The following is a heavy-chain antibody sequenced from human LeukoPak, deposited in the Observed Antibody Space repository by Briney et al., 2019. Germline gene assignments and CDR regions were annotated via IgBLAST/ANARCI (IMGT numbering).Heavy chain of an antibody. CDR1: GITFGSYW. CDR3: AGSSGS. J-gene: IGHJ5*02. Sequence: GGSLRLSCAASGITFGSYWMTWVRQAPGKGLEWVGNIKLDGSEKYYVDSVKGRFTISRDNAKNSLYLQMNSLRAEDTAVYYCAGSSGSWGQGTLVTVSS. D-gene: IGHD3-22*01. V-gene: IGHV3-7*01. CDR2: IKLDGSEK.